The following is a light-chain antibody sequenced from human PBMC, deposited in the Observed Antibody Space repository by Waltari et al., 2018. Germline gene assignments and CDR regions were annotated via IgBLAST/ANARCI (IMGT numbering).Light chain of an antibody. V-gene: IGLV3-9*01. CDR1: TIGNKN. J-gene: IGLJ2*01. CDR3: QVWDSSTVV. CDR2: RDR. Sequence: SYELTQPLSVSVALGQTARISCGGNTIGNKNVHWYQQKPGQAPGLVIYRDRNRPSSIPERFSGSNSGNMATLTISRAQAGDEADFYCQVWDSSTVVFGGGTKLTVL.